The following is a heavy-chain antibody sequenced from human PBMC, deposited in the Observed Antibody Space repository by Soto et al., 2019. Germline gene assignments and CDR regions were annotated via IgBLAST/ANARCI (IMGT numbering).Heavy chain of an antibody. J-gene: IGHJ3*01. Sequence: ASVNGSFKASGYIFNKYVFNWLLQSPLQGVEWMGRISAFNGYTNFAQKFQGRVTFTTDTSTNTAYMELSSLRSDDTAIYYCARGRGVVITDGNKDEFDVWGQGKMVTVSS. CDR1: GYIFNKYV. CDR3: ARGRGVVITDGNKDEFDV. V-gene: IGHV1-18*01. D-gene: IGHD2-21*01. CDR2: ISAFNGYT.